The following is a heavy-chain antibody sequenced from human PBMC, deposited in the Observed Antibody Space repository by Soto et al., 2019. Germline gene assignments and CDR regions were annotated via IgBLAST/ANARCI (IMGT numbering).Heavy chain of an antibody. Sequence: QVQLQESGPGLVKPSQTLSLTCTVSGGSISSGGYYWSWIRQHPGKGLEWIGYIYYSGSTYYNPSLKRRVTIAVDTAKNQVALKLSSVTAADTAVYYCATPDYGDYDRAFDIWGQGTMVTVSS. D-gene: IGHD4-17*01. J-gene: IGHJ3*02. V-gene: IGHV4-31*03. CDR2: IYYSGST. CDR1: GGSISSGGYY. CDR3: ATPDYGDYDRAFDI.